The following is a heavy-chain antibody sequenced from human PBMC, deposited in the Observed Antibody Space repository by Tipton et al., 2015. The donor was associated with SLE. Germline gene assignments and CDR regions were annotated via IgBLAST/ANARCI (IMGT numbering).Heavy chain of an antibody. Sequence: TLSLTCTVSGGSISSSSYYWGWIRQPPGKGLEWIGSIYYSGSTYYNPSLKSRVTISVDTSKNQSSLKLSSVTAADTAVYYCARQWGDSSSSGDYWGQGTLVTVSS. CDR3: ARQWGDSSSSGDY. V-gene: IGHV4-39*07. CDR1: GGSISSSSYY. J-gene: IGHJ4*02. D-gene: IGHD6-6*01. CDR2: IYYSGST.